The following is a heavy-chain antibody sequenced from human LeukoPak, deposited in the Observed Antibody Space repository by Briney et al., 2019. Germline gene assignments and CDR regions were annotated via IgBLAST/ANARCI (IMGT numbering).Heavy chain of an antibody. CDR1: GYTFTSYG. CDR2: ISAYNGNT. J-gene: IGHJ3*02. CDR3: AGVFVVVGTGYAFDI. D-gene: IGHD2-21*01. Sequence: ASVKVSCKASGYTFTSYGISWVRQAPGQGLEWMGWISAYNGNTHYAQKLQGRVTMTTDTSTSTVYMELRSLRSDDTAVYYCAGVFVVVGTGYAFDIWGQGTMVTVSS. V-gene: IGHV1-18*01.